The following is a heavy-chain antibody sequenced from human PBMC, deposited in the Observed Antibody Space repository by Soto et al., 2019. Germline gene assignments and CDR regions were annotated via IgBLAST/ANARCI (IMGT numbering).Heavy chain of an antibody. CDR1: GFSLSTSGMC. Sequence: GPTLVNPTQTLTLTCTCSGFSLSTSGMCVSWIRQPPGKALEWLARIDWDDDKYYSTSLKTRLTISKDTSKNQVVLTMTNMDPVDTATYYCARVRIAARARYYYYYMDVWGKGTTVTVSS. V-gene: IGHV2-70*11. J-gene: IGHJ6*03. CDR3: ARVRIAARARYYYYYMDV. CDR2: IDWDDDK. D-gene: IGHD6-6*01.